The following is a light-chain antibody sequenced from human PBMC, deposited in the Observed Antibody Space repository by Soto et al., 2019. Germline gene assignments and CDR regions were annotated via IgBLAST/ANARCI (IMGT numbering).Light chain of an antibody. Sequence: QSALIQPPSVSGSPGQSVAISCTGTSSDVGTYDCVSWYQHHPGTVPKPMIYNVNSRPSGVPDRFSGSNTGSAASMTMSGLQAEDEADYYCCSSTSSATWVFGGGTKVTVL. J-gene: IGLJ3*02. V-gene: IGLV2-18*02. CDR3: CSSTSSATWV. CDR2: NVN. CDR1: SSDVGTYDC.